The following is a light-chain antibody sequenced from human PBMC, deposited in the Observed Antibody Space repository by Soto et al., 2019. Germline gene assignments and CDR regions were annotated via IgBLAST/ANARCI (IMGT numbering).Light chain of an antibody. V-gene: IGKV3-20*01. CDR2: GES. J-gene: IGKJ3*01. CDR1: QSVNLNY. CDR3: QQYGRSPFT. Sequence: EIGLTQSPGTLSLSPGERATLSCRASQSVNLNYLAWYQQKPGQAPRLLIYGESSRATGIPDRFSGSGSGPEFTLTVSKLEPEDFAVYYCQQYGRSPFTFGPGTNVDIK.